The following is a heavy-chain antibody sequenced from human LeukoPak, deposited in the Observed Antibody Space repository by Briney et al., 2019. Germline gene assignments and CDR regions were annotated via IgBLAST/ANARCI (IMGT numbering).Heavy chain of an antibody. CDR2: INHSGST. J-gene: IGHJ3*02. CDR1: GGSFSGYY. V-gene: IGHV4-34*01. CDR3: AHLDAFDI. Sequence: SETLSLTCAVYGGSFSGYYWSWIRQPPGKGLEWIGEINHSGSTNYNPSLKSRVTISVDTSKNQFSLKLSSVTAADTAVYYCAHLDAFDIWGQATMVTVSS.